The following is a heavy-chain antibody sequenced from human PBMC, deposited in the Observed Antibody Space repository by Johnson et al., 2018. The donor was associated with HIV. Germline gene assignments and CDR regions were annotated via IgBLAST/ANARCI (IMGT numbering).Heavy chain of an antibody. J-gene: IGHJ3*02. CDR1: GFTFSNYG. CDR2: IQYDGNNE. V-gene: IGHV3-30*02. Sequence: QEQLVESGGGVVQPGGSLRLSCAASGFTFSNYGIHWVRQAPGKGLEWVAFIQYDGNNENYIDSVKGRFTISRDNSKNTLYLQMNSLRPEDTAVYYCATERAVVSANAFDIWGQGTMVTVSS. CDR3: ATERAVVSANAFDI. D-gene: IGHD4-23*01.